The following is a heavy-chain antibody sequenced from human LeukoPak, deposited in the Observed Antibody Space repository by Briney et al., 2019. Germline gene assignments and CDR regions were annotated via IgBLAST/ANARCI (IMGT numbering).Heavy chain of an antibody. V-gene: IGHV3-7*01. CDR1: GFTFSNYW. J-gene: IGHJ6*03. Sequence: GGSLRLSCAASGFTFSNYWMNWVRQAPGKGLEWVANIKQDGSEQKYVDSVKGRFTISRDNAENSLYLQMNSLRAEDTAVYYCARIYSYGFLSYYYMDVWGKGTTVTISS. CDR3: ARIYSYGFLSYYYMDV. CDR2: IKQDGSEQ. D-gene: IGHD5-18*01.